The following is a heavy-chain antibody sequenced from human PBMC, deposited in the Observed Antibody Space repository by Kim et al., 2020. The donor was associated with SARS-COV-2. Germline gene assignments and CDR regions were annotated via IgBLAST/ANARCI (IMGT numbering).Heavy chain of an antibody. D-gene: IGHD2-2*01. V-gene: IGHV3-7*01. J-gene: IGHJ3*02. CDR2: IKQDGSEK. CDR1: GFTFSSYW. CDR3: AREGRYCSSSSGGGHDAFDI. Sequence: GGSLRLSCAASGFTFSSYWMSWVRQAPGKGLEWVANIKQDGSEKYYADSVKGRFTISRDNAKNSLYLQMNSLRAEDTAVYYCAREGRYCSSSSGGGHDAFDIWGQGTTVTVSS.